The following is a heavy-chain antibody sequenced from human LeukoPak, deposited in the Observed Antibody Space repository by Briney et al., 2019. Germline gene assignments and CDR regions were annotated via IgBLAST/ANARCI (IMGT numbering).Heavy chain of an antibody. D-gene: IGHD1-26*01. Sequence: GGSLRLSCAASGFTVSSDYMSSARQAPGKGLEWVSGIYSGGSTYYADSVKGRFTISRDNSKSTLYLQMNSLRAEDTAVYYCARDIGVGATTTFDYWGQGTLVTVSS. V-gene: IGHV3-66*01. J-gene: IGHJ4*02. CDR1: GFTVSSDY. CDR2: IYSGGST. CDR3: ARDIGVGATTTFDY.